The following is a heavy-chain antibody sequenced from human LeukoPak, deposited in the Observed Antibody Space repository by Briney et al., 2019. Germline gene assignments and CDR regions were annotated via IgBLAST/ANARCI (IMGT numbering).Heavy chain of an antibody. CDR3: ARERYSGYDLAFDI. Sequence: ASVKVSCKASGYTFTGYYMHWVRQAPGQGLEWMGWINPNSGGTNYAQKFQGRVTMTRDTSISTAYMELSRLRSDDTAVYYCARERYSGYDLAFDIWGQGTMVTVPS. CDR1: GYTFTGYY. J-gene: IGHJ3*02. D-gene: IGHD5-12*01. CDR2: INPNSGGT. V-gene: IGHV1-2*02.